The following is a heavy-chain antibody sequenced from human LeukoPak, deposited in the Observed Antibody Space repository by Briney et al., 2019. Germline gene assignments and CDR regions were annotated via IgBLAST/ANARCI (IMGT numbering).Heavy chain of an antibody. J-gene: IGHJ5*02. CDR2: ISAYNGNT. D-gene: IGHD2-2*01. V-gene: IGHV1-18*01. Sequence: RASVKVSSKASGYTFTIYGISWVRQAPGQGLEWMGWISAYNGNTNYAQKLQGRVTMTTETSTSTAYMELRSLRSDDTAVYYCARGGVYCSSTSCYSNWFDPWGQGTLVTVSS. CDR3: ARGGVYCSSTSCYSNWFDP. CDR1: GYTFTIYG.